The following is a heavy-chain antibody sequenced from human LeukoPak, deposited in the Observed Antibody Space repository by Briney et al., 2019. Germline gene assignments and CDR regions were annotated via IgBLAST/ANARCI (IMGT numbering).Heavy chain of an antibody. D-gene: IGHD2-15*01. CDR2: IYYSGST. CDR3: ARRKGYCSGGSCYNWFDP. CDR1: GGSISSYY. J-gene: IGHJ5*02. V-gene: IGHV4-59*08. Sequence: SETLSLTCTVSGGSISSYYWSWIRQPPGKGLEWIGYIYYSGSTNYNPSLKSRVTISVDTSKNQFSLKLTSVTAADTAVYYCARRKGYCSGGSCYNWFDPWGQGTLVTVSS.